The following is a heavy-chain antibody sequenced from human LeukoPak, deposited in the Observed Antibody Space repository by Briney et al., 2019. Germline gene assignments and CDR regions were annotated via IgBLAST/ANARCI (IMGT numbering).Heavy chain of an antibody. CDR1: GGSISSGEYY. CDR3: ARAPGSTWYFDY. V-gene: IGHV4-30-4*01. CDR2: IYYSGTT. J-gene: IGHJ4*02. D-gene: IGHD6-13*01. Sequence: SETLSLTCTVSGGSISSGEYYWSWIRQPPGKGLEWIGYIYYSGTTYSSPSLKSRGTISRDTSKNQLSLKLSSVTAADTAFYYCARAPGSTWYFDYWGQGTLVTVSS.